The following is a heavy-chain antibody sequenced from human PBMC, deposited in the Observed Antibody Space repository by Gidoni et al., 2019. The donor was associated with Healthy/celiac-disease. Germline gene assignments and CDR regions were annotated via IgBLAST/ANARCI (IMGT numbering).Heavy chain of an antibody. J-gene: IGHJ5*02. CDR3: ARSPTWNDGVNWFDP. CDR2: IYYSGST. CDR1: GGSISSSSYY. Sequence: QLQLQESGPGLVKPSETLSLTCTVSGGSISSSSYYWGWIRQPPGKGLEGIGSIYYSGSTTYAPPTKSRTTISEDQSKTQFSQRVSSMTAADTAVYYCARSPTWNDGVNWFDPWGQGTLVTVSS. D-gene: IGHD1-1*01. V-gene: IGHV4-39*01.